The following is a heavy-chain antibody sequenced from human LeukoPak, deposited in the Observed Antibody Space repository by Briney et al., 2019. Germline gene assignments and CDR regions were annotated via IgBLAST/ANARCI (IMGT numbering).Heavy chain of an antibody. CDR3: AGDQSPQIDGIYYDAFDI. J-gene: IGHJ3*02. D-gene: IGHD1-26*01. CDR2: IKRDGSLT. Sequence: PGGSLRLSCAASGFAFSTYWMTWVRQAPGKGLEWVANIKRDGSLTHYVDSVKGRFTISRDSAKNSLYLQMNSLRVDDSAVYYCAGDQSPQIDGIYYDAFDIWGQGTMVTVAS. CDR1: GFAFSTYW. V-gene: IGHV3-7*01.